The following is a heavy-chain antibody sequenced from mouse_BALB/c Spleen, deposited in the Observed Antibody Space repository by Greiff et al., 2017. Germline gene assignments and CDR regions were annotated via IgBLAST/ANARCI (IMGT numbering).Heavy chain of an antibody. Sequence: EVKLMESGGGLVQPGGSRKLSCAASGFTFSSFGMHWVRQAPEKGLEWVAYISSGSSTIYYADTVKGRFTISRDNPKNTLFLQMTSLRSEDTAMYYCARLITFMDYWGQGTSVTVSA. D-gene: IGHD1-3*01. CDR3: ARLITFMDY. CDR2: ISSGSSTI. V-gene: IGHV5-17*02. J-gene: IGHJ4*01. CDR1: GFTFSSFG.